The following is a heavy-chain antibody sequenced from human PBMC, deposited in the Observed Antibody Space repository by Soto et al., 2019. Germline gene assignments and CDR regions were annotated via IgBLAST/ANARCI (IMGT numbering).Heavy chain of an antibody. CDR3: ARDRGGITVSSKPLGEWFDP. Sequence: QVQLQESGPGLLRPSETLSLTCTVSGVSIDNFFWSWIRQTPGKGLEWIRYVSQGGAAAYMSEGETTSYNPSLESRATISLDLPKNQFSLKLTSVTAADTAVYYCARDRGGITVSSKPLGEWFDPWGQGTLVTVSS. CDR2: VSQGGAAAYMSEGETT. D-gene: IGHD3-16*01. J-gene: IGHJ5*02. V-gene: IGHV4-59*01. CDR1: GVSIDNFF.